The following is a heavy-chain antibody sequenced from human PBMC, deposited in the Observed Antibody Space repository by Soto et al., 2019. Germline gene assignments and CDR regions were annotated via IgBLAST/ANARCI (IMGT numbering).Heavy chain of an antibody. D-gene: IGHD1-7*01. J-gene: IGHJ5*02. CDR3: ARTIGTDWNYNNWFDP. Sequence: KPSETLSLTCAVSCYSISSGYYWGWIRQPPGKGLEWIGSIYHSGSTYYNPSLKSRVTISVDTSKNQFSLKLSSVTAADTAVYYCARTIGTDWNYNNWFDPWGQGTLVTVSS. V-gene: IGHV4-38-2*01. CDR2: IYHSGST. CDR1: CYSISSGYY.